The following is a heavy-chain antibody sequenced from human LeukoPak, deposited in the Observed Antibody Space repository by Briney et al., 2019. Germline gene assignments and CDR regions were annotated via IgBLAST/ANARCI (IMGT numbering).Heavy chain of an antibody. D-gene: IGHD2-15*01. V-gene: IGHV3-23*01. CDR3: AKGFRSDGTCYSSVDY. CDR1: GFTFSRFA. CDR2: ICGSSDNT. Sequence: PGGSLRLSCAASGFTFSRFAMSWVRQAPGKGLEWVSTICGSSDNTYNADSVKGRFTISRDNSKNTLYLQMNSPRDEDTAIYYCAKGFRSDGTCYSSVDYWGQGTLVTVSS. J-gene: IGHJ4*02.